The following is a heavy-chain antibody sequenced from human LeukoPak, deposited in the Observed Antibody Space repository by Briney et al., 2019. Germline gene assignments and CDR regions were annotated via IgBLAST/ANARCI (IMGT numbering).Heavy chain of an antibody. V-gene: IGHV3-7*01. CDR3: ARDPSGSLVFDP. CDR2: IKQDGSVK. J-gene: IGHJ5*02. CDR1: GFTFSSYW. Sequence: GGSLRLSCAASGFTFSSYWMNWVRQAPGKGLEWVANIKQDGSVKNYVDSVKGRFTISRDNAKNSLFLQMNSLRAEDTAVYYCARDPSGSLVFDPWGQGTLVTVSS. D-gene: IGHD3-10*01.